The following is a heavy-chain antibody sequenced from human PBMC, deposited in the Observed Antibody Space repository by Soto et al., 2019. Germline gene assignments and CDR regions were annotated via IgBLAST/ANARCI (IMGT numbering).Heavy chain of an antibody. D-gene: IGHD3-10*01. Sequence: QVQLVQSGAEVKKPGSSVKVSCKASGGTFSSYAISWVRQAPGQGLEWMGGIIPIFGTANYEQKFQGRVTITADESTSTAYMELSSLRSEDTAVYYCARSRTWGVDYYYYGMDVWGQGTTVTVSS. V-gene: IGHV1-69*01. J-gene: IGHJ6*02. CDR2: IIPIFGTA. CDR1: GGTFSSYA. CDR3: ARSRTWGVDYYYYGMDV.